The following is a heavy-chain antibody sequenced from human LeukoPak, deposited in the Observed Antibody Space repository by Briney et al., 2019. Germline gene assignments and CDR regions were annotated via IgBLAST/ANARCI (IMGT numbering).Heavy chain of an antibody. CDR2: MNPNSGNA. CDR1: GYTFTSYD. J-gene: IGHJ4*02. V-gene: IGHV1-8*01. Sequence: ASVKVSCTASGYTFTSYDINWVRQATGQGLEWMGWMNPNSGNAGYAQKFQGRVTMTRNTSISTAYMELSSLRSEDTAVYYCARYGDHNGNDYWGQGTLVTVSS. D-gene: IGHD4-17*01. CDR3: ARYGDHNGNDY.